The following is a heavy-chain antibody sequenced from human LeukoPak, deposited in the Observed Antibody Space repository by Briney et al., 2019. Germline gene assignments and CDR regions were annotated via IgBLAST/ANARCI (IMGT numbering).Heavy chain of an antibody. CDR2: ISGSGGST. D-gene: IGHD2-15*01. CDR1: GFTFSSYA. CDR3: AKNLGYCSGGSCYNY. V-gene: IGHV3-23*01. J-gene: IGHJ4*02. Sequence: GGSLRLSCAASGFTFSSYAMSWVRQAPGKGLEWVSAISGSGGSTYYADSVKGRFTISRDNSKNTLYLQMNSLRAEDTAVYYCAKNLGYCSGGSCYNYWGQGTLVTVSS.